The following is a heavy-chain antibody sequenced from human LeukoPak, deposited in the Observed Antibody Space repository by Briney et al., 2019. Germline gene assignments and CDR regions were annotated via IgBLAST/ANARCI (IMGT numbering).Heavy chain of an antibody. D-gene: IGHD6-13*01. CDR1: GYTFTSYG. CDR3: ARDPYSSSWYGDYYYYGMDV. J-gene: IGHJ6*02. V-gene: IGHV1-18*01. CDR2: ISAYNGNT. Sequence: AASVKVSCTASGYTFTSYGISWVRQAPGQGLEWMGWISAYNGNTNYAQKLQGRVTMTTDTSTSTAYMELRSLRSDDTAVYYCARDPYSSSWYGDYYYYGMDVWGQGTTVTVSS.